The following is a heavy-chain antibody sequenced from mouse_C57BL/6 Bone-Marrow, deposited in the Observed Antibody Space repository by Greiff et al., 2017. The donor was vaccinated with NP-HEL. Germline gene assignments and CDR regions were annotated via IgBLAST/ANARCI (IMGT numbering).Heavy chain of an antibody. CDR3: ARHDGNWFAY. CDR1: GFTFSSYT. CDR2: ISGGGGNT. J-gene: IGHJ3*01. Sequence: EVKLMESGGGLVKPGGSLKLSCAASGFTFSSYTMSWVRQTPEKRLEWVATISGGGGNTYYPDSVKGRFTISRDNAKNTLYLRMSSLRSEDTALYYCARHDGNWFAYWGQGTLVTVSA. V-gene: IGHV5-9*01. D-gene: IGHD2-1*01.